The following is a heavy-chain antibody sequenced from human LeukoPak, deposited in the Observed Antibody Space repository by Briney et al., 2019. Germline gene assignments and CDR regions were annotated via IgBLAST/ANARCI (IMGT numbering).Heavy chain of an antibody. CDR3: ARGPFGGYSYFQH. D-gene: IGHD5-18*01. CDR2: INPSGGST. J-gene: IGHJ1*01. CDR1: GNTFTSYY. Sequence: ASVKVSCKASGNTFTSYYMHWVRQAPGQGLEWMGIINPSGGSTTYAQKFQGRITMTRDTSTSTVYMELSSLRSEDTAVYFCARGPFGGYSYFQHWGQGTLVTVSS. V-gene: IGHV1-46*01.